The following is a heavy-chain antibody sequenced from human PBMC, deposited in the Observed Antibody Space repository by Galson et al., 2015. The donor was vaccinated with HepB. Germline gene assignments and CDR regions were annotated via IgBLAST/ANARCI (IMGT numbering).Heavy chain of an antibody. CDR3: SRLADFSGYSSS. D-gene: IGHD6-13*01. CDR2: IRSKAYSYAT. Sequence: SLRLSCAGSGFTFSGSAIHWVRQTSGKGLEWVGRIRSKAYSYATAYTPSLKGRFTISRDDSKNTAFLHMRSLKTEDTAVYYCSRLADFSGYSSSWGQGTLVTVSS. J-gene: IGHJ4*02. CDR1: GFTFSGSA. V-gene: IGHV3-73*01.